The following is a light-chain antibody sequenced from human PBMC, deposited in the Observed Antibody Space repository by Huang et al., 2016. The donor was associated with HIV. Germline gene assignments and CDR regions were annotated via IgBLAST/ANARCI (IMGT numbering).Light chain of an antibody. CDR3: QQYNTYLYT. CDR2: RAS. V-gene: IGKV1-5*03. J-gene: IGKJ2*01. CDR1: QNINTC. Sequence: DIQMTQSPSTLSASVGDRVTITCRASQNINTCLAWYQQKPGKAPDLLIYRASSLQVGVPSRFTGSGSGTEFTLTITRLQPDDLGTYYCQQYNTYLYTFGQGTKLEI.